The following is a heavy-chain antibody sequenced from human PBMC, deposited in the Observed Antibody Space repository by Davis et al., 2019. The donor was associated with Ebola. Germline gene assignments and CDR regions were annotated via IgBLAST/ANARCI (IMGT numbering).Heavy chain of an antibody. J-gene: IGHJ6*02. CDR3: ARGGRGVLLDYYYGMDV. CDR2: INAGNGNT. Sequence: ASVKVSCKASGYTFTSYAMHWVRQAPGQRLEWMGWINAGNGNTKYSQKFQGRVTITRDTSASTAYMELSSLRSEDTAVYYCARGGRGVLLDYYYGMDVWDQGTTVTVSS. D-gene: IGHD3-10*01. CDR1: GYTFTSYA. V-gene: IGHV1-3*01.